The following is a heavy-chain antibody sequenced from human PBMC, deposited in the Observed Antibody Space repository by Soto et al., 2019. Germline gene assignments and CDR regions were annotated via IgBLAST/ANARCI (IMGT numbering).Heavy chain of an antibody. CDR1: GYIFVNYG. D-gene: IGHD3-16*01. Sequence: QVQLGQSGDEVRKPGSSVKVSCKASGYIFVNYGIAWVRQAPGQGLEWMGWISPYSGNTYYASKVQGRLTMTTDTSTSTAYMDLGSLTSGDTAVYYCAMVDNYVTPTLQDVWGQGTTVTVSS. V-gene: IGHV1-18*01. CDR2: ISPYSGNT. J-gene: IGHJ6*02. CDR3: AMVDNYVTPTLQDV.